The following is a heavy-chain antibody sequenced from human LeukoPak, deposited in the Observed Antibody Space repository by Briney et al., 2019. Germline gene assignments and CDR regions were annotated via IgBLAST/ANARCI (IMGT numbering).Heavy chain of an antibody. D-gene: IGHD2-2*01. CDR2: IYTSGST. CDR3: ARDIAGSTSN. V-gene: IGHV4-61*02. J-gene: IGHJ4*02. Sequence: SETLSLTCNVSGVSISSSSYYWSWIRQPAGKGLEWIGRIYTSGSTNYNPSLKSRVTMSVDTSKNQFSLKLISVTAADTAVYYCARDIAGSTSNWGQGTLVTVSS. CDR1: GVSISSSSYY.